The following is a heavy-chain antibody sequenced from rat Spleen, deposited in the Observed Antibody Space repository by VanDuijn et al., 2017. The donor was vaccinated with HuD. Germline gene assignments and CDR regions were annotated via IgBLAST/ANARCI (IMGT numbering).Heavy chain of an antibody. CDR3: ARVHPADGSYGY. V-gene: IGHV2-47*01. J-gene: IGHJ2*01. CDR1: GLSLTSNS. CDR2: IRSNGGT. D-gene: IGHD1-12*02. Sequence: QVQLKESGPGLVQPSQTLSLTCTVSGLSLTSNSVSWIRQPPGKGLEWMGVIRSNGGTDYNSAIKSRLSISRDTSKSQVFLKMNSRQTEDTAMYFCARVHPADGSYGYWGQGVMVTVSS.